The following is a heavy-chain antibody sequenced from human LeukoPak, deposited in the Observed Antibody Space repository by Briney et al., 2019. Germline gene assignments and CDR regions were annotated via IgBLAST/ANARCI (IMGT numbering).Heavy chain of an antibody. CDR2: IYHSGST. D-gene: IGHD3-22*01. CDR3: ARHVSPYYDSSGYYAPFDY. CDR1: GGSISSSNW. V-gene: IGHV4-4*02. J-gene: IGHJ4*02. Sequence: SETLSLTCAVSGGSISSSNWWSWVRQPPGKGLEWIGEIYHSGSTNYNPSLKSRVTISVDKSKNQFSLKLSSVTAADTAVYYCARHVSPYYDSSGYYAPFDYWGQGILVTVSS.